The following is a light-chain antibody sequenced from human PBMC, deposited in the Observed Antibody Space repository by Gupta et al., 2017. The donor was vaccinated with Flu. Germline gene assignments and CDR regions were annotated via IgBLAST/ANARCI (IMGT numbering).Light chain of an antibody. J-gene: IGKJ2*01. V-gene: IGKV1-39*01. Sequence: PLALSASVGDRVTITCRASQSISSYLNWYQQKPGKAPKLLIYAASSLQSGVPSRFSGSGSGTDFTLTISSLQPEDVATYYCQQSDSTPYTFGQGTKVEIK. CDR3: QQSDSTPYT. CDR2: AAS. CDR1: QSISSY.